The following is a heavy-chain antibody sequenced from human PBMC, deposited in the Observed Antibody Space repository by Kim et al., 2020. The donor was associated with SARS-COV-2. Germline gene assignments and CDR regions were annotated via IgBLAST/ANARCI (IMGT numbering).Heavy chain of an antibody. CDR2: IYYSGST. CDR3: ARQGVGST. V-gene: IGHV4-39*01. Sequence: SETLSLTCTVSGGSISSSSYYWGWIRQPPGKGLEWIGSIYYSGSTYYNPSLKSRVTISVDTSKNQFSLKLSSVTAADTAVYYCARQGVGSTWGQGTLVTVSS. D-gene: IGHD1-26*01. CDR1: GGSISSSSYY. J-gene: IGHJ5*02.